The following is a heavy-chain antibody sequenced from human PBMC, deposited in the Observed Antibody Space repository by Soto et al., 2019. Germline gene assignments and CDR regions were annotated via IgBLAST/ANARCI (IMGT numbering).Heavy chain of an antibody. CDR2: INSDGSST. CDR3: SLIISSWYPIDY. V-gene: IGHV3-74*01. J-gene: IGHJ4*02. D-gene: IGHD6-13*01. Sequence: GGSLRLSCAASGFTFSSYWMHWVRQAPGKGLVWVSRINSDGSSTSYADSVKGRFTISRDNAKNTLYLQMNSLRAEDTAVYYCSLIISSWYPIDYWGQGTLVTV. CDR1: GFTFSSYW.